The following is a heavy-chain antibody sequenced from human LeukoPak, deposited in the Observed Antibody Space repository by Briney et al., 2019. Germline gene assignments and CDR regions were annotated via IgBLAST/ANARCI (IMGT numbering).Heavy chain of an antibody. J-gene: IGHJ5*02. CDR3: ARDAGGTWFDP. CDR1: GGSISTYS. CDR2: IKNNGGN. Sequence: SETLSLTCTVSGGSISTYSWNWIRRSPGQGLEWIGYIKNNGGNYNNPSLKSRVTISLDTFKNQFSLKLTSVTAADTAVYYCARDAGGTWFDPWGQGTLVTVSS. V-gene: IGHV4-59*01.